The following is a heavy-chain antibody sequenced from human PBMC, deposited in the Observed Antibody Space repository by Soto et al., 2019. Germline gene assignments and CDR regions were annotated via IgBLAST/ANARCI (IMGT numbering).Heavy chain of an antibody. CDR2: ISAYNGNT. J-gene: IGHJ4*02. D-gene: IGHD3-16*01. V-gene: IGHV1-18*01. CDR1: GYTFTNFG. CDR3: ARGGTPVDY. Sequence: QVQLVQSGAEVKKPGASVKVSCKASGYTFTNFGISWVRQAPGQGLEWMGWISAYNGNTNYAQKFQGRTTMPTDTSTSTAFMVGRSLSFDDPAVYYWARGGTPVDYWGQGTLGTVSS.